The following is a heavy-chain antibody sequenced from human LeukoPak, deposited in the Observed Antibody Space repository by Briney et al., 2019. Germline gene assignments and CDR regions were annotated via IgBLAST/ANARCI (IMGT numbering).Heavy chain of an antibody. J-gene: IGHJ4*02. CDR1: GGTFSSYA. CDR3: ARARYCSSTSCRLLDY. D-gene: IGHD2-2*01. V-gene: IGHV1-69*04. Sequence: ASVRVSCKASGGTFSSYAISWVRQAPGQGLEWVGRIIPILGIANYAQKFQGRVTITADKSTSTAYMELSSLRSEDTAVYYCARARYCSSTSCRLLDYWGQGTLVTVSS. CDR2: IIPILGIA.